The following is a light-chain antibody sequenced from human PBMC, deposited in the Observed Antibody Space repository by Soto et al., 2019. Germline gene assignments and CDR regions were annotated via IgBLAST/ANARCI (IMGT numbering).Light chain of an antibody. Sequence: DIEMTQSPDSLSVSLGERATINCRSSQSVLHSSNGNKYIAWYQQKPGQPPKLLIFWSSTLESGVPDRFIGSESGTDFALTVSSLQAEDVAVYYCQQYQSPPFTFGPGTTGHIK. CDR1: QSVLHSSNGNKY. J-gene: IGKJ3*01. V-gene: IGKV4-1*01. CDR2: WSS. CDR3: QQYQSPPFT.